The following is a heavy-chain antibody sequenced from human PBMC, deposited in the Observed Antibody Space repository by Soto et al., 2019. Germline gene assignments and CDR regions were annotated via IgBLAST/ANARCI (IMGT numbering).Heavy chain of an antibody. CDR1: GFAFSSHP. J-gene: IGHJ3*02. CDR2: ISDSGGLT. CDR3: ARRAFGSSRTFDI. D-gene: IGHD6-6*01. Sequence: QPGGSLRLSCAASGFAFSSHPMSWVRQAPEKGLEWVSGISDSGGLTYNADSVKGRFTISRDNSKNTLYLQMNSLRAEDTAVYYCARRAFGSSRTFDIWGQGTMVTVSS. V-gene: IGHV3-23*01.